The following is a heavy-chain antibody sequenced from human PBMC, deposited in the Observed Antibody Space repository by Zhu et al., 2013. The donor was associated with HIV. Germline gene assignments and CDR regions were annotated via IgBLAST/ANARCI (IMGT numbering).Heavy chain of an antibody. D-gene: IGHD3-3*01. CDR1: GGPFRLYN. Sequence: QVQLVQSGAEVKRPGSSVKVSCKTSGGPFRLYNLNWVRQAPGQRLEWMGIINPSGGSTSYAQKFQGRVTMTRDTSTSTAYMELSSLRSEDTAVYYCARGFRPGLRFVLRFLEWYPDYWGQGTLVTVSS. V-gene: IGHV1-46*01. J-gene: IGHJ4*02. CDR3: ARGFRPGLRFVLRFLEWYPDY. CDR2: INPSGGST.